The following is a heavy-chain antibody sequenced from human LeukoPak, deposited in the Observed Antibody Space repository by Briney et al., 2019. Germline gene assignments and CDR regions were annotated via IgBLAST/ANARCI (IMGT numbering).Heavy chain of an antibody. CDR2: ISYDGSNK. CDR3: ARDLLTGFDY. D-gene: IGHD1-20*01. Sequence: RGSLRLSCAASGFTFSSYAMHWVRQAPGKGLEWVAVISYDGSNKYYADSVKGRFTISRDNSKNTLYLQMNSLGAEDTAVYYCARDLLTGFDYWGQGTLVTVSS. J-gene: IGHJ4*02. V-gene: IGHV3-30-3*01. CDR1: GFTFSSYA.